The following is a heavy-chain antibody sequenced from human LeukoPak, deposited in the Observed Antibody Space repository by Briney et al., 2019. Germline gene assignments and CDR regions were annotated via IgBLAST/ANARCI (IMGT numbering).Heavy chain of an antibody. CDR3: AADKQQLSYSFDY. J-gene: IGHJ4*02. CDR1: VYTFTAYY. Sequence: ASVKVSCKTSVYTFTAYYIHWVRQAPGQGLEWMGWIKSNSGGTKYLQKFQGRVTMTRDTSINTVYMELSSLRSDGTAIYYCAADKQQLSYSFDYWGRGTVVTVSS. CDR2: IKSNSGGT. V-gene: IGHV1-2*02. D-gene: IGHD6-13*01.